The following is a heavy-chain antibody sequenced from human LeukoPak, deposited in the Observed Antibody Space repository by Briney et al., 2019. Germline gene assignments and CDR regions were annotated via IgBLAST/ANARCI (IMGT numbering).Heavy chain of an antibody. D-gene: IGHD3-3*01. CDR3: ARGLFGVAADAYYFDF. CDR2: INHNSGGT. J-gene: IGHJ4*02. Sequence: ASVKVSCKTSGYTFTGYYIHWVRQAPGQGLEWMGRINHNSGGTNYAQKFQGRVTVTRDTSISTAYMELSRLRSDDTAIYYCARGLFGVAADAYYFDFWGQGTLVTVST. V-gene: IGHV1-2*06. CDR1: GYTFTGYY.